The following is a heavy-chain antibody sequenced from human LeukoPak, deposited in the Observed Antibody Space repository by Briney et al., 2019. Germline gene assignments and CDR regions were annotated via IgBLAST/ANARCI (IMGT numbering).Heavy chain of an antibody. J-gene: IGHJ3*02. CDR2: INWNGGST. V-gene: IGHV3-20*04. CDR3: ARRDIVVVPAAIIGAFDI. D-gene: IGHD2-2*02. CDR1: GFTFSSYW. Sequence: PGGSLRLSCAASGFTFSSYWMSWVRQAPGKGLEWVSGINWNGGSTGYADSVKGRFTISRDNAKNSLYLQMNSLRAEDTALYYCARRDIVVVPAAIIGAFDIWGQGTMVTVSS.